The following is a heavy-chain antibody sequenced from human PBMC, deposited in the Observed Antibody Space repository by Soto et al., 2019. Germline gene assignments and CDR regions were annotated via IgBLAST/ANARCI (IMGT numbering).Heavy chain of an antibody. D-gene: IGHD3-10*01. Sequence: SCAPSGVPVSNYAMRWVRQSQGKGLEWVSAVTGSGGSTYYADSVKGRFTISRDNSKNTLYLQMNSLRAEDTAVYYCAKAWTYGSGNNYKAFDIWGQGTMVTVSS. J-gene: IGHJ3*02. CDR1: GVPVSNYA. V-gene: IGHV3-23*01. CDR2: VTGSGGST. CDR3: AKAWTYGSGNNYKAFDI.